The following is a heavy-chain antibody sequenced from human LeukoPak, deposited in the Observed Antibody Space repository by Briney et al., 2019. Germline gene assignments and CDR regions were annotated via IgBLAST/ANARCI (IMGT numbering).Heavy chain of an antibody. CDR3: ARHRTPYSHGSYFDY. J-gene: IGHJ4*02. CDR2: ISYDGSNK. D-gene: IGHD5-18*01. Sequence: GGSLRLSCAASGFTFSSYAMHWVRQAPGKGLEWVAVISYDGSNKYYADSVKGRFTISRDNSKNTLYLQMNSLRAEDTAVYYCARHRTPYSHGSYFDYWGQGTLVTVSS. CDR1: GFTFSSYA. V-gene: IGHV3-30*04.